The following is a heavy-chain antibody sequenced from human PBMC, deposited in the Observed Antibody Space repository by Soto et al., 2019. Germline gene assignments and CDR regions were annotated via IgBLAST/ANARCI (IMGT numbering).Heavy chain of an antibody. Sequence: VSVKVCCKGSGFTFTKYALYWLRQAPGLRLEWVGWIHAGSGNTKYSAKLQGRVTISTDAPASTLYLELSSLSSEDTAVYSCARAVSSDVGSAYTAHWLEFWG. CDR1: GFTFTKYA. CDR3: ARAVSSDVGSAYTAHWLEF. V-gene: IGHV1-3*01. D-gene: IGHD3-3*01. CDR2: IHAGSGNT. J-gene: IGHJ5*01.